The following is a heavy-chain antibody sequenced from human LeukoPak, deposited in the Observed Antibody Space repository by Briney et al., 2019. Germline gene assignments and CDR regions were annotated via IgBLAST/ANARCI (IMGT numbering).Heavy chain of an antibody. Sequence: ASQTLSLTCTVSGGSISSNTYYWRWIRQHPWKGLEWIGYIYYSGNTYYHPSLKSRFTVSVDTSKNQFSLKLNSVTAADTAVYYCASVIAVAVPYYFDEWGQGTLVTVSS. CDR3: ASVIAVAVPYYFDE. J-gene: IGHJ4*02. CDR2: IYYSGNT. D-gene: IGHD6-19*01. V-gene: IGHV4-31*03. CDR1: GGSISSNTYY.